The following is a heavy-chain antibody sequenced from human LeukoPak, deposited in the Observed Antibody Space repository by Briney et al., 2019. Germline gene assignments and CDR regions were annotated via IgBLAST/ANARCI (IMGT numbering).Heavy chain of an antibody. J-gene: IGHJ4*02. CDR3: ARGVRTVDY. D-gene: IGHD4-23*01. CDR1: GFTFSNYG. Sequence: PGRSLRLSCAASGFTFSNYGMHWVRQAPGKGLEWVAVIWYDGSNKYHADSVKGRFTISRDNSKNTLYLQMNSLRAEDTAVYYCARGVRTVDYWGQGTLVTVSS. V-gene: IGHV3-33*01. CDR2: IWYDGSNK.